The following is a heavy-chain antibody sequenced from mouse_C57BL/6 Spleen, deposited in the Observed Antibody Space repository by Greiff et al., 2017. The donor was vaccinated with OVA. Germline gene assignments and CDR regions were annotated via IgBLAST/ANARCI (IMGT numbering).Heavy chain of an antibody. Sequence: EVQVVESGGGLVQPKGSLKLSCAASGFSFNTYAMNWVRQAPGKGLEWVARIRSKSNNYATYYADSVKDRFTISRDDSESMLYLQMNNLKTEDTAMYYCVRPVYYGYDGAYWGQGTLVTVSA. CDR1: GFSFNTYA. V-gene: IGHV10-1*01. D-gene: IGHD2-2*01. CDR3: VRPVYYGYDGAY. CDR2: IRSKSNNYAT. J-gene: IGHJ3*01.